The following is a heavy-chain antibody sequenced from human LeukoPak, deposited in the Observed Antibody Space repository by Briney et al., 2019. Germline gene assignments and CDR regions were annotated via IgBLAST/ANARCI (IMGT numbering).Heavy chain of an antibody. CDR2: INEDGSTT. V-gene: IGHV3-74*03. CDR3: ARDPIAAAATGY. J-gene: IGHJ4*02. CDR1: GLIFRDYW. Sequence: GGSLRLSCAASGLIFRDYWMHWVRQAPGKGLVWVSRINEDGSTTTYADSVKGRFTISRDNAKNSLYLQMNSLRAEDTAVYYCARDPIAAAATGYWGQGTLVTVSS. D-gene: IGHD6-13*01.